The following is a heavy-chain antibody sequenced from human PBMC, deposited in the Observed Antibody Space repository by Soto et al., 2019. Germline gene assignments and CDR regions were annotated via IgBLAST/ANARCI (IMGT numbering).Heavy chain of an antibody. CDR1: GFTFRNFA. CDR2: ITGSTGTT. CDR3: AKDTSSSPYYMDV. J-gene: IGHJ6*03. D-gene: IGHD2-2*01. Sequence: EVQVLESGGGSVQPGGSLRLSCAASGFTFRNFAMSWVRHAPGKGLEWVSEITGSTGTTYYADSVRGRFIISRDNSQNTLHLQMNSLRPEDTAVYYCAKDTSSSPYYMDVWGKGTTVTVSS. V-gene: IGHV3-23*01.